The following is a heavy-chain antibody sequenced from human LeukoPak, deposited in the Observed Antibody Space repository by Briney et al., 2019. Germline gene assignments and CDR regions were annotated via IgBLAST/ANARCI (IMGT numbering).Heavy chain of an antibody. Sequence: PGGSLRLSCAASGFTFSSYGMHWVRQAPGKGLEWVAVIWYDGSNKYYADSVKGRFTISRDNSKNTLYLQMNSLRAEDTAVYYCARDLDYQVATIFYYYYGMDVWGQGTTVTVSS. V-gene: IGHV3-33*01. CDR3: ARDLDYQVATIFYYYYGMDV. CDR1: GFTFSSYG. CDR2: IWYDGSNK. J-gene: IGHJ6*02. D-gene: IGHD5-12*01.